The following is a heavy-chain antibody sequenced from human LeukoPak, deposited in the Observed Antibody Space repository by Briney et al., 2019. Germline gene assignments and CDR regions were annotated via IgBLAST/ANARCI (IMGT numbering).Heavy chain of an antibody. J-gene: IGHJ4*02. D-gene: IGHD1/OR15-1a*01. V-gene: IGHV4-4*07. CDR2: IYSSGTT. Sequence: SETLSLTCTVSGGSISSYYWSWIRQPAGKGLEWIGRIYSSGTTNYNPSLKSRVTMSVDTSKNQFSLKLSSVAAADTAVYYCARGGWNKFDYWGQGTLVTVSS. CDR1: GGSISSYY. CDR3: ARGGWNKFDY.